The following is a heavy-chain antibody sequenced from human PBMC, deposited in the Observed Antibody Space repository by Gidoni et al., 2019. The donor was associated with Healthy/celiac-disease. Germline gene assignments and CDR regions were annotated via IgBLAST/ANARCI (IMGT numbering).Heavy chain of an antibody. J-gene: IGHJ2*01. D-gene: IGHD1-1*01. CDR3: ARRNSYWYFDL. Sequence: QLQLQESGPGLVKPSETLSLPCTVSGGSISSSSYYWGWIRQPPGKGLEWIGSIYYSGSTYYNPSLKSRVTISVDTSKNQFSLKLSSVTAADTAVYYCARRNSYWYFDLWGRGTLVTVSS. CDR1: GGSISSSSYY. CDR2: IYYSGST. V-gene: IGHV4-39*01.